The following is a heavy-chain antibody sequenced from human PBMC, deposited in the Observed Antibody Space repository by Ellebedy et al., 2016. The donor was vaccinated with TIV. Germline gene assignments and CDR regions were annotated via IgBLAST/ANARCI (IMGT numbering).Heavy chain of an antibody. CDR1: GDSVSNTYAT. CDR2: AYYRSTWIY. D-gene: IGHD6-13*01. V-gene: IGHV6-1*01. CDR3: ARRSSRNVMDV. J-gene: IGHJ6*02. Sequence: SQTLSLTCPISGDSVSNTYATWNWVSQSPSRGLEWLERAYYRSTWIYDYAVSVKSRITINLDTSKHQFSLQLNSVTPEDTAVYYCARRSSRNVMDVWGQGTTVTVSS.